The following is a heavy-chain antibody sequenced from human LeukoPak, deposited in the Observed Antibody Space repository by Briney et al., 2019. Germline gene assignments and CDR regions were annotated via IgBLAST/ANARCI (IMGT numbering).Heavy chain of an antibody. CDR2: ISGSGGST. Sequence: GGSLRLSCAASGFTFSSYGMSWVRQAPGKGLECVSAISGSGGSTYYADSVKGRFTISRDNSKNTLYLQMNSLRAEDTAVYYCARDWAKVLDYWGQGTLVTVSS. J-gene: IGHJ4*02. V-gene: IGHV3-23*01. CDR3: ARDWAKVLDY. CDR1: GFTFSSYG. D-gene: IGHD3-16*01.